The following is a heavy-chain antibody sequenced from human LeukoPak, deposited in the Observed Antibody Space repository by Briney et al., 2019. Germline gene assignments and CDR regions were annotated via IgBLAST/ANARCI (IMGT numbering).Heavy chain of an antibody. D-gene: IGHD3-10*01. CDR2: ISGSGGST. CDR1: GFTFSSYC. CDR3: ARESGSGVTRYFQH. V-gene: IGHV3-23*01. J-gene: IGHJ1*01. Sequence: PGGSLRPSCAASGFTFSSYCMSSVRQAPGKGLEWVSAISGSGGSTYYADSVKGRLTISRDNDKNSMNLQMSSLRADDTAIYFCARESGSGVTRYFQHWRQGTLVTVSS.